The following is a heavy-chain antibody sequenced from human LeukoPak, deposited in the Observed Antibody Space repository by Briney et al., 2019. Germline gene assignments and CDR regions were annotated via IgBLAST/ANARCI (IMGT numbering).Heavy chain of an antibody. Sequence: SQTLSLTCAISGDSVSSDTAAWHWLRQSPSRGLEWLGRTCYRSKWYNDYAVSVKSRITINPDTSKNQFSLQLDSVTPEDTAVYYCARAFHSYYFDYWGQGTLVTVSS. CDR2: TCYRSKWYN. V-gene: IGHV6-1*01. D-gene: IGHD2-15*01. CDR1: GDSVSSDTAA. J-gene: IGHJ4*02. CDR3: ARAFHSYYFDY.